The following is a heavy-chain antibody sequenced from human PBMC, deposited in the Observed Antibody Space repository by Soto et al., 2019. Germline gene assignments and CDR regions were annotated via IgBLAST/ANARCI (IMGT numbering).Heavy chain of an antibody. D-gene: IGHD6-13*01. Sequence: TFSVTYTVSGDTPSPANRRSWVRQPPGKGLEWIGEVYHSGNTNYNPSLKSRVIISVDKPKNQFSLKLSSVTDADTAMYYCARGERQQQRDYWGQGTLVTVS. CDR3: ARGERQQQRDY. CDR1: GDTPSPANR. J-gene: IGHJ4*02. CDR2: VYHSGNT. V-gene: IGHV4-4*02.